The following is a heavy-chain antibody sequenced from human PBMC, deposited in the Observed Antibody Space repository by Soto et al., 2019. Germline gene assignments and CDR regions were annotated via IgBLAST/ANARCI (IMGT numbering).Heavy chain of an antibody. CDR2: VTSGGDTT. Sequence: GGSLRLSCAASGFTFNSYAMRWVRQAPGKGLEFVSAVTSGGDTTFYATSVKGRFTISRDNSKNTLYLQMGSLRPEDMAVYYCARAYKGGSTSSYFDSWGQGTLVTVSS. J-gene: IGHJ4*02. D-gene: IGHD6-6*01. V-gene: IGHV3-64*01. CDR3: ARAYKGGSTSSYFDS. CDR1: GFTFNSYA.